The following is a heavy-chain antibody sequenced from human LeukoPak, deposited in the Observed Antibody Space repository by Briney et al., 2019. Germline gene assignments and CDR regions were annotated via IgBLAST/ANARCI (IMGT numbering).Heavy chain of an antibody. D-gene: IGHD2-8*02. J-gene: IGHJ6*02. CDR1: GFTLSNYW. CDR2: VDPDGTTT. CDR3: TRVQAGRSGLMDV. V-gene: IGHV3-74*01. Sequence: GDPLTLSCAASGFTLSNYWMHWVRQPPGEGLVWVSRVDPDGTTTNYADSVTGRFTTSRDNAKNTLYLQMNSLRAEDTALYYCTRVQAGRSGLMDVWGRGTTVTVSS.